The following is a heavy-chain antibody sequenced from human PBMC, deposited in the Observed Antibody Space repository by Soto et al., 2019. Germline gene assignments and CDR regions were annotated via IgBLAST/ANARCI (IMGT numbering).Heavy chain of an antibody. Sequence: GGSLRLSCAASGFTFSSYAMSWVRQAPGKGLEWVSAISGSGGSTYYADSVKGRFNISRDNSKNTLYLQMNSLRAEDTAVYYCAKVPSPYVAMVDMGYPYYFDYWGQGTLVTVSS. CDR2: ISGSGGST. CDR1: GFTFSSYA. CDR3: AKVPSPYVAMVDMGYPYYFDY. V-gene: IGHV3-23*01. J-gene: IGHJ4*02. D-gene: IGHD5-18*01.